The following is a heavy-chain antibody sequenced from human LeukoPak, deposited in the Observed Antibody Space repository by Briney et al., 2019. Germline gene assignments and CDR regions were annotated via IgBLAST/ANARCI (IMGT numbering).Heavy chain of an antibody. CDR3: AKDQGITISGVVTFYYYYMDV. Sequence: GGSLRLSCAASGFTFSSYNMNWVRQAPGKGLEWVAFIRYDGSNKYYADSVKGRFTISRDNSKNTVHLQMNSLRAEDTAVYYCAKDQGITISGVVTFYYYYMDVWGKGTTVTVSS. CDR1: GFTFSSYN. J-gene: IGHJ6*03. CDR2: IRYDGSNK. V-gene: IGHV3-30*02. D-gene: IGHD3-3*01.